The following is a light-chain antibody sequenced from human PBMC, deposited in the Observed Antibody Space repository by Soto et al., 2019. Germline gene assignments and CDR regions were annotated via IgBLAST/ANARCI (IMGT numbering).Light chain of an antibody. J-gene: IGLJ1*01. CDR3: CSYAGGPEV. Sequence: QSVLTQPRSVSGSPGQSVTISCTGTSSDVGGYKYVSWYQQKPGKAPKLIIYGVSRWPSGVPNRFSGSKSGNRASLTISGLQAEDECDYYCCSYAGGPEVFGTGTKLTVL. CDR1: SSDVGGYKY. CDR2: GVS. V-gene: IGLV2-11*01.